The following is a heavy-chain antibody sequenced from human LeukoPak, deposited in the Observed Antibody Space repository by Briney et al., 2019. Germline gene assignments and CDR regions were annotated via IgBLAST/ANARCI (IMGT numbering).Heavy chain of an antibody. D-gene: IGHD6-13*01. Sequence: PGGSLRLSCAASGFTFSSYSMNWVRQAPGKGLEWVSSISSSSSYIYYADSVKGRFTISRDNAKNSLYLQMNSLRAEDTAVYYCARDLGGLRWYQDYFDYWGQGTLVTVSS. CDR2: ISSSSSYI. CDR3: ARDLGGLRWYQDYFDY. V-gene: IGHV3-21*01. CDR1: GFTFSSYS. J-gene: IGHJ4*02.